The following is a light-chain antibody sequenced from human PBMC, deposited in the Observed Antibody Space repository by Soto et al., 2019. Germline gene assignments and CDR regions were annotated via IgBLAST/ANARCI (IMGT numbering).Light chain of an antibody. V-gene: IGLV2-11*01. J-gene: IGLJ1*01. CDR2: EVS. CDR1: SSDVGGYKF. Sequence: QSALTQPRSVSGSPGQSVTISCTRTSSDVGGYKFVSWYQQHPGKAPKFMIYEVSKRPSGVPDRFSGSKSGNTAFLTISGLQAEDEADYYCCSYAGFYPSVFGAGTKVTVL. CDR3: CSYAGFYPSV.